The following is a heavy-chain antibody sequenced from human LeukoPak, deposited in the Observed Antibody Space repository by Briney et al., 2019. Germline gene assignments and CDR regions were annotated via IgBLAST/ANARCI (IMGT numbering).Heavy chain of an antibody. V-gene: IGHV4-34*01. Sequence: SETLSLTCAVYGGSFSGYYWSWIRQPPGKGLEWIGEINHSGSTNYNPSLKSRVTISVDTSKNQFSLKLSSVTAADTAVYYCARGHCSGGSCRTLQKRAQNNLDYWGQGTLVTVSS. J-gene: IGHJ4*02. CDR2: INHSGST. CDR1: GGSFSGYY. CDR3: ARGHCSGGSCRTLQKRAQNNLDY. D-gene: IGHD2-15*01.